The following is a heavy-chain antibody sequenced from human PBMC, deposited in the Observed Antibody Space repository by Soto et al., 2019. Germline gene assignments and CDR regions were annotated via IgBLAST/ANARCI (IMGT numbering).Heavy chain of an antibody. V-gene: IGHV1-2*04. D-gene: IGHD2-2*01. CDR1: GYTFTGYY. Sequence: ASVKVSCKASGYTFTGYYMHWVRQAPGQGLEWMGWINPNSGGTNYAQKFQGWVTMTRDTSISTAYMELSRLRSDDTAVYYCARGFEVPAATAVHDTNDAFDIWGQGTMVTVSS. CDR2: INPNSGGT. CDR3: ARGFEVPAATAVHDTNDAFDI. J-gene: IGHJ3*02.